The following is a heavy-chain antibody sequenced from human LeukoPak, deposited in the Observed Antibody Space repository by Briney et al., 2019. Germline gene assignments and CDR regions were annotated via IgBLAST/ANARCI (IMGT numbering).Heavy chain of an antibody. CDR2: ISSSANMI. CDR3: ARGGQMVPLDY. CDR1: GFTFSNYE. D-gene: IGHD6-13*01. J-gene: IGHJ4*02. V-gene: IGHV3-48*03. Sequence: PGGSLRLSCAASGFTFSNYEMNWVRQAPGKGLEWVSNISSSANMIYYADSVKGRFTISRDNAKNSLYLQMNSLRAEDTAVYYCARGGQMVPLDYWGQGTLVTVSS.